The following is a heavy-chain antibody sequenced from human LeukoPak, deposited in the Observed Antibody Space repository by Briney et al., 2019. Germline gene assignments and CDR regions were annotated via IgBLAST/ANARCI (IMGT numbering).Heavy chain of an antibody. CDR3: ARGQWLVDY. J-gene: IGHJ4*02. Sequence: SETLSLTCAVYGGSFSGYYWSWIRQPPGKGLEWIGEINHSGSTSYNPSLKSRVTISVDTSKNQFSLKLSSVTAADTAVCYCARGQWLVDYWGQGTLVTVSS. D-gene: IGHD6-19*01. CDR2: INHSGST. V-gene: IGHV4-34*01. CDR1: GGSFSGYY.